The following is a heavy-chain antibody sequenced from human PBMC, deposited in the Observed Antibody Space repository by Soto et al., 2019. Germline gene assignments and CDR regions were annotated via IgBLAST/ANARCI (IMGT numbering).Heavy chain of an antibody. J-gene: IGHJ4*02. CDR3: TRATGADKENY. CDR1: GFIFSSYW. V-gene: IGHV3-7*04. CDR2: MNEYGSER. D-gene: IGHD3-10*01. Sequence: GGSLRLSCSASGFIFSSYWMSWLRQAPGKGLEWVASMNEYGSERYYVDSVKGRFTISRDNAKNSLYLQMNSLRAEDTAVYYCTRATGADKENYWGKATLVTVSS.